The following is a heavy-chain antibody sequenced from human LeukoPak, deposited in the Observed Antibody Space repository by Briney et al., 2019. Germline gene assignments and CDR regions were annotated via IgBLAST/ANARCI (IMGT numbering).Heavy chain of an antibody. V-gene: IGHV3-30*18. J-gene: IGHJ4*02. Sequence: GGSLRLSCAASGFTFSSYGMHWVRQAPGKGLEWVAVISYDGSNKYYADSVKGRFTISRDNSKNTLYLQMNSLRAEDTAVYYCAKDNSSGFDYWGQGTLVTVSS. CDR1: GFTFSSYG. D-gene: IGHD6-19*01. CDR2: ISYDGSNK. CDR3: AKDNSSGFDY.